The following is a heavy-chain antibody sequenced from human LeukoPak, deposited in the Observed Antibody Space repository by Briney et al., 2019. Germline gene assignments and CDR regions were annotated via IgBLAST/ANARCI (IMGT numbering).Heavy chain of an antibody. CDR3: ATPAAASHDGFDI. CDR1: GYRFTSYW. V-gene: IGHV5-51*01. D-gene: IGHD2-2*01. CDR2: IYPGDSDT. J-gene: IGHJ3*02. Sequence: GESLKISCKGSGYRFTSYWIGWVRQMPGKGLEWMGIIYPGDSDTRYSPSFQGQVTISADKSISTAYLQWNSLKASDTAMYYCATPAAASHDGFDIWGQGTLVTISS.